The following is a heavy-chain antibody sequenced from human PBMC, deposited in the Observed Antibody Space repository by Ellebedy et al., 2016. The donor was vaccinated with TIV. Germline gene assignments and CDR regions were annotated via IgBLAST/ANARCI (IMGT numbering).Heavy chain of an antibody. D-gene: IGHD1-1*01. CDR2: IYPAHSQI. CDR1: GYSFPNFW. J-gene: IGHJ2*01. Sequence: GESLKISXTGSGYSFPNFWIGWVRQMPGRGLEWMAFIYPAHSQITYRPSFQGQVTISADRSINTAYLHWSSLKASDSAIYYCACAQVTTTGTDWYFDLWGRGTLVTVSS. V-gene: IGHV5-51*01. CDR3: ACAQVTTTGTDWYFDL.